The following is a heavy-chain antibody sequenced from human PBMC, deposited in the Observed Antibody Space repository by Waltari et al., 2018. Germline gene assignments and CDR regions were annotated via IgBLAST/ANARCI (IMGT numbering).Heavy chain of an antibody. CDR1: GFTFSSYG. CDR3: ARRFDS. J-gene: IGHJ4*02. Sequence: EVQLVESGGGLVQPGGSLRLSCAASGFTFSSYGMNWVRQAPGKGLEWISYISGSGTTIYYADSVKVRFTISRDDAENSLYLQMNSLRAEDTALYYCARRFDSWGQGTRVTVSS. CDR2: ISGSGTTI. V-gene: IGHV3-48*03.